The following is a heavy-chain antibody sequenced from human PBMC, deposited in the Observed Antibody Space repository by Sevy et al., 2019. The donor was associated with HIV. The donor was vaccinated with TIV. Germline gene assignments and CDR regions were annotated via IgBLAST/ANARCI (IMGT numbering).Heavy chain of an antibody. D-gene: IGHD1-7*01. CDR1: GYTFTGDY. CDR2: VYPNSGGT. V-gene: IGHV1-2*06. Sequence: PSVKVSCKASGYTFTGDYLHWVRQAPGQGLEWMGRVYPNSGGTNYAQKFQDRVTMTRDTSINTAYMELNRLRSDDTAVYYCARDAGGGTTNSGMDVWGQGTTVTVSS. J-gene: IGHJ6*02. CDR3: ARDAGGGTTNSGMDV.